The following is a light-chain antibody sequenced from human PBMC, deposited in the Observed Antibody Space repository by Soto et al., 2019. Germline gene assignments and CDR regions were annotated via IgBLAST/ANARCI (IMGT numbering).Light chain of an antibody. J-gene: IGKJ1*01. V-gene: IGKV1-16*01. Sequence: DIQMTQSPSSLSAAVGDRVTITCRASQGISSFLAWFQQKPGKAPKSLIYDASTLQSGVSSRFSGTGADTHFTLNISSLQPEDLATYYCQQDHSYPASFGQGTKVEIK. CDR3: QQDHSYPAS. CDR2: DAS. CDR1: QGISSF.